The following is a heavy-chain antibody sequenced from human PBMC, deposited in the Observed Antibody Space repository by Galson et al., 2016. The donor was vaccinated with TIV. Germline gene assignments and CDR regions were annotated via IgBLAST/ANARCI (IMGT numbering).Heavy chain of an antibody. V-gene: IGHV3-7*01. CDR3: ANFAANY. CDR1: GFTFSDYW. J-gene: IGHJ4*02. D-gene: IGHD3-9*01. CDR2: IKQDGSVT. Sequence: SLRLSCAASGFTFSDYWMHWVRRAPGRGLEWLANIKQDGSVTFHAGAVKGRFAISTDNARNSLYLQMDSLRVDDTAVYYCANFAANYWGRGTLVTVSS.